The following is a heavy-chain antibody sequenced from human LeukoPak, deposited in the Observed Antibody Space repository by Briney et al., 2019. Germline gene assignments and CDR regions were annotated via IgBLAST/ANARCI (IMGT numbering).Heavy chain of an antibody. Sequence: GGALRLSFAASGFSLYDDALHWVRQTPGQGLEWVAALSWNGGSIRYAHSVRGRFTISRGNGDNSLYLQMTSLRADDTAVYYCARATSGRSGWWEGALDVWGPGTVVTVSS. J-gene: IGHJ3*01. V-gene: IGHV3-9*01. CDR3: ARATSGRSGWWEGALDV. CDR2: LSWNGGSI. D-gene: IGHD6-13*01. CDR1: GFSLYDDA.